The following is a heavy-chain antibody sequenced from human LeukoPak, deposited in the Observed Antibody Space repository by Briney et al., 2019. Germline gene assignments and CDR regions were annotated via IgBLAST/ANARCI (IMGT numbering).Heavy chain of an antibody. V-gene: IGHV3-23*01. CDR2: ISGSDGST. CDR1: GFTFSCYA. Sequence: PGGSLRLSCAASGFTFSCYAMSWVRQAPGKGLEWVSAISGSDGSTYYADSVKGRFTFSRDNSKNTLYLQMNSLRAEDTAVYYCAKDDGYSSSWYEAFDIWGQGTMVTVSS. J-gene: IGHJ3*02. D-gene: IGHD6-13*01. CDR3: AKDDGYSSSWYEAFDI.